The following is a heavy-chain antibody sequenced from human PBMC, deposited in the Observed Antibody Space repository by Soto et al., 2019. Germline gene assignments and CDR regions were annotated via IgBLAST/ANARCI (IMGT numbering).Heavy chain of an antibody. CDR2: INSDGSSI. D-gene: IGHD3-3*01. Sequence: EVQLVESGGDLVQPGGFLRLSCATSGFTFSRYWMHWVRQVPGKGLVWVSRINSDGSSISYSDSVKGRFTISRDNAKNTLYLQMNSLRVEDTAVYYCARLPVDTITSLDYWGQGTVVTASS. CDR1: GFTFSRYW. CDR3: ARLPVDTITSLDY. V-gene: IGHV3-74*01. J-gene: IGHJ4*02.